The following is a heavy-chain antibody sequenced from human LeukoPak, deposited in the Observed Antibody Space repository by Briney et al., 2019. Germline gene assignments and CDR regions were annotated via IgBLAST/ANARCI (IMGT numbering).Heavy chain of an antibody. CDR2: SDPEDGET. D-gene: IGHD3-22*01. V-gene: IGHV1-24*01. Sequence: ASVKVSCKVSGYTLTELSVHWVRQAPGKGLEWMGGSDPEDGETIYAQKFQGRVTMTEDTSTDTAYMELSSLRSEDTAVYYCATVIGNYYDSSGYYYLSYWGQGTLVTVSS. CDR1: GYTLTELS. J-gene: IGHJ4*02. CDR3: ATVIGNYYDSSGYYYLSY.